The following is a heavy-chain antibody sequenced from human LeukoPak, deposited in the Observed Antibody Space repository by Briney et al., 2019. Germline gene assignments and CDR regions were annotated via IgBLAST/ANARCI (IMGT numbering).Heavy chain of an antibody. V-gene: IGHV3-23*01. J-gene: IGHJ4*02. Sequence: GGSLRLSCAASGFTFSKYAMSWVRQAPGKGLDWVATISGSGGSTYCADSVKGRFTISRDNAKNSLYLQMNSLRAEDTAVYYCARGPYSSGSSADYWGQGTLVTVSS. D-gene: IGHD6-19*01. CDR1: GFTFSKYA. CDR2: ISGSGGST. CDR3: ARGPYSSGSSADY.